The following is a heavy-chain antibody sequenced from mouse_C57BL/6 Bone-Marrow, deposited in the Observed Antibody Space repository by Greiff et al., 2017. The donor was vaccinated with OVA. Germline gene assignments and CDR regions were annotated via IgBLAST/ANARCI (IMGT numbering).Heavy chain of an antibody. J-gene: IGHJ3*01. CDR1: GFTFSSYT. D-gene: IGHD1-1*01. V-gene: IGHV5-9*01. Sequence: EVKLMESGGGLVKPGGSLKLSCAASGFTFSSYTMSWVRQTPEKRLEWVATISGGGGNTYYPDSVKGRFTISRDNAKNTLYLQMSSLRSEDTALYYCARQYGSSYGAWFAYWGQGNVVTVSA. CDR2: ISGGGGNT. CDR3: ARQYGSSYGAWFAY.